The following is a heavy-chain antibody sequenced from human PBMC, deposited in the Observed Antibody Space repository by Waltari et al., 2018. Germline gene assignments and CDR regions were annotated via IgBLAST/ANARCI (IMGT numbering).Heavy chain of an antibody. CDR2: IDDDGSGT. CDR1: GVAFSSYW. CDR3: SRSPAGYSRSDY. Sequence: EVRLAESGGGLVQPGGSLRLSCAASGVAFSSYWMHWVRQAPGKGLVWVSRIDDDGSGTTYADSVMGRFTISRDNAKNTVYLEMNSLRAEDTAVYYCSRSPAGYSRSDYWGQGTLVTVSS. D-gene: IGHD5-18*01. J-gene: IGHJ4*02. V-gene: IGHV3-74*01.